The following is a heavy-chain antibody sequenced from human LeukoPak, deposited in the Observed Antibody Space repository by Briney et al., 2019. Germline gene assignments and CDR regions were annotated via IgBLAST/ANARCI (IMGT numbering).Heavy chain of an antibody. J-gene: IGHJ4*02. CDR1: GFTFSSYA. CDR3: AKAANYDILTGYYLDY. D-gene: IGHD3-9*01. V-gene: IGHV3-23*01. CDR2: ISGSGGST. Sequence: GGSLRLSCAASGFTFSSYAMSWVRQAPGKGLEWVSAISGSGGSTYYADSVKGRFTISRDNSKNTLYLQMNNLRAEDTAIYYCAKAANYDILTGYYLDYWGQGSLVTVSS.